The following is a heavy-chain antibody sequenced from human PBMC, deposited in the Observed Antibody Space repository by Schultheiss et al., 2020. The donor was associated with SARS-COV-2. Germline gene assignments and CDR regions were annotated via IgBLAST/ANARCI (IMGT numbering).Heavy chain of an antibody. CDR1: GFTFSNYW. V-gene: IGHV3-74*01. J-gene: IGHJ5*02. CDR2: INGDGTTT. CDR3: TRLVSGSSSDH. D-gene: IGHD6-13*01. Sequence: GGSLRLSCAASGFTFSNYWMHWVRQAPGKGLMWVSRINGDGTTTNYAGSVKGRFTISRDNARNTVSLQMNGLRAEDTGVYYCTRLVSGSSSDHWGQGTLVTVSS.